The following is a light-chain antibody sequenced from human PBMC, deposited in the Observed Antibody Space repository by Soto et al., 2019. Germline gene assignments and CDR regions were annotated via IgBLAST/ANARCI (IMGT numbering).Light chain of an antibody. CDR1: QSVNNF. J-gene: IGKJ5*01. Sequence: EILLTQSPAIVSLSPGERATLSRRASQSVNNFFAWYQQKPGQAPRILMYDAYTRATGISARFSGSGSGTEFTLTISSLQSEDFAVYYCQQYHNWPITFGQGTRLEIK. V-gene: IGKV3-15*01. CDR2: DAY. CDR3: QQYHNWPIT.